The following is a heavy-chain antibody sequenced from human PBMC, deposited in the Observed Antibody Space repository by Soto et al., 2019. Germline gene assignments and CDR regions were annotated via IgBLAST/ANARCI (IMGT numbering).Heavy chain of an antibody. CDR2: TYYSGST. J-gene: IGHJ4*02. Sequence: SETLSLTCTVSGGAISSDYWSWIRQPPGKGLEWIGYTYYSGSTNYNPSLKSRVTISVDTSKKQFSLKLTSATAADTAVYYCAKGRWPTFDYWGQGTLVTVSS. CDR3: AKGRWPTFDY. V-gene: IGHV4-59*01. CDR1: GGAISSDY.